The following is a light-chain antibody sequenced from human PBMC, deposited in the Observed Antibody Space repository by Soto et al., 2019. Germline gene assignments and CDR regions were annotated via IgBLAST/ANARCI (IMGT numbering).Light chain of an antibody. CDR2: SNT. V-gene: IGLV1-47*02. CDR3: PAWDDNLSGYV. J-gene: IGLJ1*01. Sequence: QSALTQPPSASGTPGQRVTISCSGSSSNIEINYVYWYQQLPGTAPKLLIYSNTQRPSGVPDRFSGSKSGTSASLAISGLWSEDEADYYCPAWDDNLSGYVFGTGPKVTVL. CDR1: SSNIEINY.